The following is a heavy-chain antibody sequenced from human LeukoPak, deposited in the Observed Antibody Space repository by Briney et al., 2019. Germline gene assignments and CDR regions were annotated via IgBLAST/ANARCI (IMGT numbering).Heavy chain of an antibody. V-gene: IGHV3-21*04. CDR2: ISSSSTYI. CDR3: AKRADEYSSGWYGDNWFDP. CDR1: GFTFSSYW. D-gene: IGHD6-19*01. J-gene: IGHJ5*02. Sequence: PGGSLRLSCAASGFTFSSYWMHWVRQAAAEGLEWVSSISSSSTYIYYADSVKGRFTISRDNSKNTLYLQMNSLRAEDTAVYYCAKRADEYSSGWYGDNWFDPRGQGTLVTVSS.